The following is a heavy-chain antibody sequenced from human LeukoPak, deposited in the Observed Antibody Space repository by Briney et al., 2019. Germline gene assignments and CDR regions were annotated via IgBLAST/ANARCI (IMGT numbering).Heavy chain of an antibody. D-gene: IGHD2-2*01. CDR1: GYTFTSYY. V-gene: IGHV1-46*01. J-gene: IGHJ5*02. Sequence: ASVKVSCKASGYTFTSYYMHWVRQAPGQGLEWMGIINPSGGSTSYAQKFQGRVTMTRDTSTSTVYMELSSLRSEDTAVYYCARDSALAGYCSSTSCYGPWFDPCVQGTLGTVSS. CDR2: INPSGGST. CDR3: ARDSALAGYCSSTSCYGPWFDP.